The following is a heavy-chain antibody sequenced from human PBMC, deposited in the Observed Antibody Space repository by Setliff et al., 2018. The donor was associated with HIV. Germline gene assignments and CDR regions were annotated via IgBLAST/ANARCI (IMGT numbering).Heavy chain of an antibody. D-gene: IGHD3-22*01. CDR3: ARADYDTRGVAEYFHR. CDR2: IYYGGER. CDR1: GGSINSGGYY. V-gene: IGHV4-31*03. Sequence: SETLSLTCTVSGGSINSGGYYWNWIRQHPGKGLEWIGYIYYGGERYYNPSLKGRVSLSMDTSKNQFSLKLSSVTVADTAMYYCARADYDTRGVAEYFHRWGQGTQVTVSS. J-gene: IGHJ1*01.